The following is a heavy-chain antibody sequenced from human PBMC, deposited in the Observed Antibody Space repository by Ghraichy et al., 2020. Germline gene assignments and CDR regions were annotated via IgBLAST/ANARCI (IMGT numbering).Heavy chain of an antibody. CDR1: GFTFSDYY. J-gene: IGHJ6*01. D-gene: IGHD2-2*01. V-gene: IGHV3-11*01. Sequence: LSLTCAASGFTFSDYYMSWIRQAPGKGLEWVSYISISGNTIYYADSVKGRFTIFRDNAKNSLYLQMNSLGAEDTAVYYCARDHSRYCSSTSCYSGYYYDVVDVWEQGMMVTVSS. CDR2: ISISGNTI. CDR3: ARDHSRYCSSTSCYSGYYYDVVDV.